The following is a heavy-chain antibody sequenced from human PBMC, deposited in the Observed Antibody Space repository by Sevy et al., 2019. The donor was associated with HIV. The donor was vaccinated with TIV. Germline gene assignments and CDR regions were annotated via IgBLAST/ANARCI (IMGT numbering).Heavy chain of an antibody. V-gene: IGHV3-30*02. CDR2: IRNDGSTK. J-gene: IGHJ4*02. CDR1: GFTFKSYA. CDR3: AKVVGGIAAAAHFDY. Sequence: GGSLRLSCIVSGFTFKSYAMHWVRQAPGKGLEWVTFIRNDGSTKYYTDSVRGRFTISRDNSKNTLYLQMNSLRAEDTAVYYCAKVVGGIAAAAHFDYWGQGTLVTVSS. D-gene: IGHD6-13*01.